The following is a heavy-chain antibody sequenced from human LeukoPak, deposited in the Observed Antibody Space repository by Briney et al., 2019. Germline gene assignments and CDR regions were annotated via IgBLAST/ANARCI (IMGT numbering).Heavy chain of an antibody. CDR2: IYYSGST. V-gene: IGHV4-61*08. CDR3: ARHGYGGNLPIAFDY. CDR1: GGSISSGGYY. D-gene: IGHD4-23*01. Sequence: SQTLSLTCTVSGGSISSGGYYWSWIRQPPGKGLEWIGYIYYSGSTNYNPSLKSRVTISVDTSKNQFSLKLSSVTAADTAVYYCARHGYGGNLPIAFDYWGQGTLVTVSS. J-gene: IGHJ4*02.